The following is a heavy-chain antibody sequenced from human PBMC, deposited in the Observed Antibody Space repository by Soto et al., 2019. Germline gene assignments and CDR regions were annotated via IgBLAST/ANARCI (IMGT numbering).Heavy chain of an antibody. V-gene: IGHV1-46*02. CDR2: ICPDGDT. D-gene: IGHD2-21*01. CDR3: VGDGADVYTGFDY. CDR1: GYSFNKYC. J-gene: IGHJ4*02. Sequence: QVQLEQSGAEVKKPGASVLVSCKTSGYSFNKYCMYWVRQAPGQGLEWMGRICPDGDTGYAQEFQGRVTMTRDSSVTTLYLQMSRLRSEDTALYYCVGDGADVYTGFDYWGQGSLVTVSS.